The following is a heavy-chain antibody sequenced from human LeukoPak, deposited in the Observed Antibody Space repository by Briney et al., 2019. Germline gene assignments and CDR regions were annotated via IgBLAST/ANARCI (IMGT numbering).Heavy chain of an antibody. CDR1: GYTFTNYG. J-gene: IGHJ4*02. Sequence: ASVKVSCKASGYTFTNYGINWVRQAPGQGLEWMGWISGYNGDINYAQRLQGRVTMTTDTSTTTDYMELRSLSSDDTAVYYCARVLSREGYFDYWGQGSLVTVSS. V-gene: IGHV1-18*01. CDR2: ISGYNGDI. CDR3: ARVLSREGYFDY. D-gene: IGHD5-24*01.